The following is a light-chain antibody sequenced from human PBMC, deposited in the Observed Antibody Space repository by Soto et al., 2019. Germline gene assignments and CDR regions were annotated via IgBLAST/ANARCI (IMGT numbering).Light chain of an antibody. J-gene: IGKJ5*01. CDR1: QSVSSNY. Sequence: EIVLTQSPGTLSLSPGERATLSCRVRQSVSSNYLAWYQQKPGQAPRLLIYGASSRATGIPDRFSGSGSGTDFTLTISRLEPEDFAVYYCQHYGSSLSITFGQGTRLEIK. CDR2: GAS. V-gene: IGKV3-20*01. CDR3: QHYGSSLSIT.